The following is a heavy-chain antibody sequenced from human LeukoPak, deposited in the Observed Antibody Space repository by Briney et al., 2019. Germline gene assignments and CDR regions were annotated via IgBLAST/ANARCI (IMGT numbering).Heavy chain of an antibody. Sequence: GGSLRLSCAASGFTFSSYAMNWVRQAPGKGLEWVSAICSNDNNTYYANSVKGRFTISRDNSKNTLSLQLNSLRAEDTAVYYCAKGSYYDSSGSFYFDYWGQGTLVTVSS. CDR2: ICSNDNNT. D-gene: IGHD3-22*01. CDR1: GFTFSSYA. V-gene: IGHV3-23*01. J-gene: IGHJ4*02. CDR3: AKGSYYDSSGSFYFDY.